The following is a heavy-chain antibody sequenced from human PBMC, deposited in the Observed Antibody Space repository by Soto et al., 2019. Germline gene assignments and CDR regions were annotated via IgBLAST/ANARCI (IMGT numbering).Heavy chain of an antibody. CDR2: IHPNSGVT. V-gene: IGHV1-2*04. CDR3: ATAGLTTLELATTY. J-gene: IGHJ4*02. CDR1: GYTYTDYY. D-gene: IGHD5-12*01. Sequence: GASVKVACKASGYTYTDYYKHWVRQSPGQGLEWMGWIHPNSGVTKYPQKFHGCAIMTSDTSISTVYLELTRLKSDHTHIYYCATAGLTTLELATTYWGQGTLVTVSS.